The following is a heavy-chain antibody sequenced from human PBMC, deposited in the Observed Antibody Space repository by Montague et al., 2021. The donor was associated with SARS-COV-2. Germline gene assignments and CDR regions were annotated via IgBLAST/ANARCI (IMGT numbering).Heavy chain of an antibody. D-gene: IGHD3-22*01. J-gene: IGHJ6*02. CDR3: ARDTRIAMLVVVTRYGLDV. CDR2: IYYTGST. V-gene: IGHV4-39*07. CDR1: GGSISSSSYY. Sequence: SETLSLTCTVSGGSISSSSYYWGWIRQPPGKGLGWIGSIYYTGSTYYNPSLKSRVTISVDTSKNQFSLKLSPVTAADTAVYYCARDTRIAMLVVVTRYGLDVWGQGTTVTVSS.